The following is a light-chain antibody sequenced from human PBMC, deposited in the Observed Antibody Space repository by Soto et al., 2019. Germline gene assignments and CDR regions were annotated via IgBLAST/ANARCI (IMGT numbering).Light chain of an antibody. CDR3: QQYNSYSPT. Sequence: DIQMTQSPSTLSASVGDRVTITCRASQSISTWLAWYQQEPGKAPKLLIHKASSLQSGVPSRFSVSRSGTDFTLTISSLHPDAFATSYCQQYNSYSPTFGQGTRVEVK. CDR2: KAS. CDR1: QSISTW. J-gene: IGKJ1*01. V-gene: IGKV1-5*03.